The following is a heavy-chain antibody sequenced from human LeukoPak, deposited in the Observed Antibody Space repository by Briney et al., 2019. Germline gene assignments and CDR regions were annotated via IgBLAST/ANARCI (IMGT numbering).Heavy chain of an antibody. D-gene: IGHD6-13*01. Sequence: GGSLRLSCAASGFTFSSYGMHWVRQAPGKGLEWVAVISYDGSNKYYADSVKGRFTISRDNSKNTLCLQMNSLRAEDTAVYYCASIAAADVTDDYWGQGTLVTVSS. CDR3: ASIAAADVTDDY. V-gene: IGHV3-30*03. J-gene: IGHJ4*02. CDR1: GFTFSSYG. CDR2: ISYDGSNK.